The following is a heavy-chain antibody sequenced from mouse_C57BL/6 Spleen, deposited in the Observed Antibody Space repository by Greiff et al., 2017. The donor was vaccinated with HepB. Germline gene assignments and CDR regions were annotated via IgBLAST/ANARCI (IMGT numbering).Heavy chain of an antibody. CDR3: ARDGSPYAMDY. D-gene: IGHD2-3*01. V-gene: IGHV1-55*01. CDR1: GYTFTSYW. J-gene: IGHJ4*01. Sequence: QVQLQQPGAELVKPGASVKMSCKASGYTFTSYWITWVKQRPGQGLEWVGDIYPGSGSTNYNEKFKSKATLTVDTSSSTAYMQLSSLTSEDSAVYYCARDGSPYAMDYWGQGTSVTVSS. CDR2: IYPGSGST.